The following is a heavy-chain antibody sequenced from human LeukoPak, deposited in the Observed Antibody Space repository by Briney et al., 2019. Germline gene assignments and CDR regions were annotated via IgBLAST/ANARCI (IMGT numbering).Heavy chain of an antibody. CDR2: INHSGTT. CDR1: GGSFSDYY. Sequence: SETLSLTCTVYGGSFSDYYWSWIRQPPGKGLEGIGEINHSGTTNYNPSLKRRVTISGDTSKNQCSLKLSSVTAADTAVYYCARFNSGSYQHYFDYWGQGTLVTVSS. D-gene: IGHD1-26*01. V-gene: IGHV4-34*01. J-gene: IGHJ4*02. CDR3: ARFNSGSYQHYFDY.